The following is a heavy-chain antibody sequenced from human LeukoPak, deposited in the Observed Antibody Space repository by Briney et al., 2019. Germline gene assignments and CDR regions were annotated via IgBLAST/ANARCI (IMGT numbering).Heavy chain of an antibody. CDR2: IYYSGST. Sequence: SETLSLTCTVSGGSISSSSYYWGWIRQPPGKGLEWIGSIYYSGSTYYNPSLKSRVTISIDTSKNQFSLKLSSVTAADTAVYYCARGASVAAAGTWFDPWGQGTLVTVSS. D-gene: IGHD6-13*01. CDR3: ARGASVAAAGTWFDP. V-gene: IGHV4-39*07. CDR1: GGSISSSSYY. J-gene: IGHJ5*02.